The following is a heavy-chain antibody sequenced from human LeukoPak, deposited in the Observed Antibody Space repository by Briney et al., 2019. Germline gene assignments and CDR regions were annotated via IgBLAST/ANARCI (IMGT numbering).Heavy chain of an antibody. CDR1: GGTFSSYA. D-gene: IGHD3-22*01. CDR3: ARGAYYYDSSGYYPLYFDY. V-gene: IGHV1-69*05. Sequence: ASVKVSCKASGGTFSSYAISWVRQAPGQGLEWMGGIIPIFGTANYAQKFQGRVTMTRETSTSTVYMELSSLRSEDTAVYYCARGAYYYDSSGYYPLYFDYWGQGTLVTVSS. CDR2: IIPIFGTA. J-gene: IGHJ4*02.